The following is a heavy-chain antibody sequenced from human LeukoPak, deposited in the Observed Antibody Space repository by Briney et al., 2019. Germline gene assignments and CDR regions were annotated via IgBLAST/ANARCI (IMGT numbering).Heavy chain of an antibody. CDR2: IIPIFGTA. Sequence: AASVKVSCKASGGTFSSYAISWVRQAPGQGLKWMGGIIPIFGTANYAQKFQGRVTITADESTSTAYMELSSLRSEDTAVYYCASLTGPQPGYWGQGTLVTVSS. J-gene: IGHJ4*02. CDR3: ASLTGPQPGY. V-gene: IGHV1-69*13. CDR1: GGTFSSYA. D-gene: IGHD1-14*01.